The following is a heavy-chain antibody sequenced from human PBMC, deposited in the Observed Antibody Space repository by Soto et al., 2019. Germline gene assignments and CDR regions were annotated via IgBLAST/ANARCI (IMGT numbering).Heavy chain of an antibody. V-gene: IGHV1-69*13. CDR1: GYTFTRSG. Sequence: EASVKVSCKASGYTFTRSGITWVRQAPGQGLELMGGIIPMSATPFYTQTFQDRFTITADESASTVYMAVNSVRSEDTAVYYCGPISGGYNYIAIYWGQGTLVTVSS. CDR3: GPISGGYNYIAIY. D-gene: IGHD5-12*01. CDR2: IIPMSATP. J-gene: IGHJ4*02.